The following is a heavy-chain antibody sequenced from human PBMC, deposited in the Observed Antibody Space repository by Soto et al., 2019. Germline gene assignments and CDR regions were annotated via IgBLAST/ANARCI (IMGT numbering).Heavy chain of an antibody. CDR2: IYYSGST. Sequence: SETLSLTCTVSGGSISSSSYYWGWIRQPPGKGLEWIGSIYYSGSTYYNPSLKSRVTISVDTSKNQFSLKLSSVTAADTAVYYCARQLTLLPNSEVYSNEYYFDYWGQGTLVTVSS. V-gene: IGHV4-39*01. CDR3: ARQLTLLPNSEVYSNEYYFDY. CDR1: GGSISSSSYY. J-gene: IGHJ4*02. D-gene: IGHD3-22*01.